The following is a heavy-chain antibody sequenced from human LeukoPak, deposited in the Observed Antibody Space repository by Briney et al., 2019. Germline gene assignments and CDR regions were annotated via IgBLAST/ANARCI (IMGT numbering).Heavy chain of an antibody. J-gene: IGHJ4*02. V-gene: IGHV4-4*07. CDR2: IYTSGST. D-gene: IGHD6-13*01. Sequence: PSETLSLTCTVSGGSISSYYWSWIRQPAGKGLEWIGRIYTSGSTNYNPSLKSRVTMSVDTSENQFSLKLSSVTAADTAVYYCARNRGSSSWYYFDYWGQGTLVTVSS. CDR3: ARNRGSSSWYYFDY. CDR1: GGSISSYY.